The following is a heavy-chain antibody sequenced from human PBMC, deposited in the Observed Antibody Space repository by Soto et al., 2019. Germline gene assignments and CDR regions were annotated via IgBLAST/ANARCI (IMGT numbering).Heavy chain of an antibody. V-gene: IGHV3-23*01. CDR3: ARKEGFNWNYAWFDP. CDR1: RFTFSSYA. D-gene: IGHD1-7*01. J-gene: IGHJ5*02. CDR2: ISYSGGST. Sequence: VGSLRLSCAASRFTFSSYAMSWVRQAPGEGLEWVSSISYSGGSTYYADSVKGRFTISRDNSKNTLYLQMNSLRAEDSAVYYCARKEGFNWNYAWFDPWGQGTLVTVSS.